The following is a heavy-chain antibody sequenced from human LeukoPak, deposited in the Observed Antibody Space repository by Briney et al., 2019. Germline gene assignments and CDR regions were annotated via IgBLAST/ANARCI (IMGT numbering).Heavy chain of an antibody. CDR1: GGSFSGYY. Sequence: SETLSLTCAVYGGSFSGYYRSWVRQPPGKGLEWIGEISHIGSTNYNPSLESRVTISVDTSKNQFSLKLSSVTAADTAVYYCARGRWEVRFDPWGQGTLVPVSS. CDR2: ISHIGST. D-gene: IGHD1-26*01. V-gene: IGHV4-34*01. CDR3: ARGRWEVRFDP. J-gene: IGHJ5*02.